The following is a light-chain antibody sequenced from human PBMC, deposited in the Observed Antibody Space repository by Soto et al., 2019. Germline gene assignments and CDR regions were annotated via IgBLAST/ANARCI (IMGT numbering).Light chain of an antibody. CDR1: SSDVGGYNY. CDR3: SSYAGSNNYV. V-gene: IGLV2-8*01. Sequence: QSVLTQPPSASGSPGQSVTISCTGTSSDVGGYNYVSWYQQHPGKAPKLMIYEVSKRPSGVPDRFSGSKSGNTASLTVSGLQAEDEADYYSSSYAGSNNYVFGTGTKVNVL. CDR2: EVS. J-gene: IGLJ1*01.